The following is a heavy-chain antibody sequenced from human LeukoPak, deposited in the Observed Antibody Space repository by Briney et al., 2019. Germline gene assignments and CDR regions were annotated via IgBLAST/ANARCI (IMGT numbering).Heavy chain of an antibody. CDR3: ARDGGQYYDLLSGYYNNDWFDP. V-gene: IGHV1-18*01. D-gene: IGHD3-9*01. CDR2: ISVYNGNT. J-gene: IGHJ5*02. CDR1: GGTFSSYA. Sequence: GASVKVSCKASGGTFSSYAISWVRQAPGQGLEWMGWISVYNGNTNYAQNLQGRLTMTTDTSTSTAYMELRSLRSDDTAVYYCARDGGQYYDLLSGYYNNDWFDPWGQGTLVTVSS.